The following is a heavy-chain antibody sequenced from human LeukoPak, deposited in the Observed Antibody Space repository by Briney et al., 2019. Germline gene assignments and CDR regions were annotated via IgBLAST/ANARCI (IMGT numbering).Heavy chain of an antibody. CDR3: ARVRGYCSRTSCPRTRSLDY. D-gene: IGHD2-2*01. CDR2: IWYDGSNK. J-gene: IGHJ4*02. CDR1: GFTFSSYG. Sequence: GRSLRLSCAASGFTFSSYGMHWVRQAPGKGLEWVAVIWYDGSNKYYADSVKGRFTISRDNSKNTLYLQMNSLRAEGTAVYYCARVRGYCSRTSCPRTRSLDYWGQGTLVTVSS. V-gene: IGHV3-33*01.